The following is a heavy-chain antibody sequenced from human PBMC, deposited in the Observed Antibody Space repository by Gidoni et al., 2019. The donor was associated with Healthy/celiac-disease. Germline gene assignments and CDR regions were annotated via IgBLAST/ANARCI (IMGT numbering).Heavy chain of an antibody. J-gene: IGHJ4*02. CDR3: AILRVATIGYYFDY. Sequence: QLQLQVSGPGLVKPSETLSLTCTVSGGSISSISYYWGWIRQPPGKGLEWIGSIYYSGSTYYNPSLKNRVTISVDTSKNQFSLKLSSVTAADTAVYYCAILRVATIGYYFDYWGQGTLVTVSS. CDR2: IYYSGST. D-gene: IGHD5-12*01. CDR1: GGSISSISYY. V-gene: IGHV4-39*01.